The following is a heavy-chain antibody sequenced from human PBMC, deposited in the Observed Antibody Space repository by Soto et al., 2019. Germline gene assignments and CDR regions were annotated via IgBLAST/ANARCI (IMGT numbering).Heavy chain of an antibody. D-gene: IGHD2-15*01. CDR2: IGDSGGTT. CDR1: GFTFSSYA. CDR3: AKCRTGSCYSNFPS. V-gene: IGHV3-23*01. Sequence: EVQVLESGGGLVQPGGSLTLSCAASGFTFSSYAMSWVRQAPGKGLEWVSSIGDSGGTTFYADSVKGRFTISRDNSKNTLYLQLKSLRAEDTAIYYWAKCRTGSCYSNFPSWGQGTLVIVSS. J-gene: IGHJ4*02.